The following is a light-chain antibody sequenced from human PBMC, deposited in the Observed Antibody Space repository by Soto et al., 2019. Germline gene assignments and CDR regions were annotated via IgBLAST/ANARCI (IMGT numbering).Light chain of an antibody. CDR2: GNS. J-gene: IGLJ1*01. CDR1: SSNIGAGYD. CDR3: FSFTTDWTHV. Sequence: QSVLTQPPSVSGAPGQRVTISCTGSSSNIGAGYDVHWYQQLPGTAPKLLIYGNSNRPSGVPDRFSGSKSGTSASLAITGLQAEDEADYFCFSFTTDWTHVFGTGTKLTVL. V-gene: IGLV1-40*01.